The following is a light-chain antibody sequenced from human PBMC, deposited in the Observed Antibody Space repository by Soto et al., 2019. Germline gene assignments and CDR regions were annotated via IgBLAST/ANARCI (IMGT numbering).Light chain of an antibody. V-gene: IGKV3-20*01. CDR2: GAS. CDR1: QRIP. CDR3: QQYGTSPRT. J-gene: IGKJ5*01. Sequence: EIVLTQSPGTLSLSPGERATLSCRVSQRIPLAWYQQKPGQAPRLLIFGASHRATGIPDRFSGSGSGTHFTLTISRLEPEDFAVYYCQQYGTSPRTFGQGTRVEIK.